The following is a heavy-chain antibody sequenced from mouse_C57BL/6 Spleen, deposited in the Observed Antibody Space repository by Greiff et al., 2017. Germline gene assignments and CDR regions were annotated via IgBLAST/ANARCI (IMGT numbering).Heavy chain of an antibody. CDR1: GFSFSDYG. CDR3: ARPGGTSWYFDV. Sequence: EVKLVESGGGLVKPGGSLKLSCAASGFSFSDYGMHWVRQAPEKGLEWVAYISRGSSTIYYADTVKGRFTISRDNSKNTLFLQMTSLRSEDTAMYYCARPGGTSWYFDVWGTGTTVTVSS. D-gene: IGHD4-1*01. V-gene: IGHV5-17*01. J-gene: IGHJ1*03. CDR2: ISRGSSTI.